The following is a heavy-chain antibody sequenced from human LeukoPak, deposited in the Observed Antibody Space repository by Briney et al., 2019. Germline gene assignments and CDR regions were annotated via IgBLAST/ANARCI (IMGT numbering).Heavy chain of an antibody. D-gene: IGHD6-25*01. Sequence: GGSLRLSCSASGFTFSNYWMSWVRQAPGKGLEWVANIKDDGSKEDYVGSVMGRFTISRDNAKNSLYLEVNSLRVDDTAFYYCARATPSAYWYFDLWGPGTLVTVSS. CDR3: ARATPSAYWYFDL. J-gene: IGHJ2*01. V-gene: IGHV3-7*01. CDR1: GFTFSNYW. CDR2: IKDDGSKE.